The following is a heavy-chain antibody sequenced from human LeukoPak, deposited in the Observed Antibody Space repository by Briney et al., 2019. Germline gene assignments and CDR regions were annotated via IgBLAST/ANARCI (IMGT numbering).Heavy chain of an antibody. V-gene: IGHV3-21*01. Sequence: PGGALRLSCAASGFTFSSYSMNWVRQAPGKGLEWVSSISSSSSYIYYADSVKGRFTISRDNAKNSLYLQMNSLRAEDTAVYYCARAYSRTGTTFKFWFDPWGQGILVTVSS. CDR1: GFTFSSYS. CDR3: ARAYSRTGTTFKFWFDP. CDR2: ISSSSSYI. D-gene: IGHD1-7*01. J-gene: IGHJ5*02.